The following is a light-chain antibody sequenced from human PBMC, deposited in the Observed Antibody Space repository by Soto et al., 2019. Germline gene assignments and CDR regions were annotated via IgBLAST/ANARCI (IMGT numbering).Light chain of an antibody. J-gene: IGKJ1*01. V-gene: IGKV1-5*01. CDR1: QSIGTW. Sequence: DIQLTQSPSTLSASVGDRITITCRASQSIGTWLAWYQHRPGEGPKLLIYAASTLQSGVPSRFSGSGSGTDFTLTINSLQPDDFATYYCQHYNSYSEAFGQGTKVDI. CDR2: AAS. CDR3: QHYNSYSEA.